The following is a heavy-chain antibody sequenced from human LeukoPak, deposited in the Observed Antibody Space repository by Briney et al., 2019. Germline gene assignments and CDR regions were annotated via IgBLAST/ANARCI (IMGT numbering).Heavy chain of an antibody. V-gene: IGHV4-38-2*02. CDR3: ARDRSVGVLPAPPFDF. CDR1: GDFITAYY. D-gene: IGHD6-6*01. CDR2: VFHSGNT. J-gene: IGHJ4*02. Sequence: SETLSLTCTVSGDFITAYYWGWIRQPPGKGLEWVGSVFHSGNTYYNPSLKSRLTISADTSKNQFSLTLTSVTAADTAVYYCARDRSVGVLPAPPFDFWGQGTLVTVSS.